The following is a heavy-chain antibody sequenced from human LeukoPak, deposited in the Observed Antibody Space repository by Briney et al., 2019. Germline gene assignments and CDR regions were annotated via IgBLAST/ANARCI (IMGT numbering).Heavy chain of an antibody. CDR1: GGSIGSGGYS. J-gene: IGHJ3*02. D-gene: IGHD3-22*01. CDR2: IYHSGST. V-gene: IGHV4-30-2*01. Sequence: SETLSLTCAVSGGSIGSGGYSWSWIRQPPGKGLEWIGYIYHSGSTYYNPSLKSRVTISVDRSKNQFSLKLSSVTAADTAVYYCARSDYYDSSDAFDIWGQGTMVTVSS. CDR3: ARSDYYDSSDAFDI.